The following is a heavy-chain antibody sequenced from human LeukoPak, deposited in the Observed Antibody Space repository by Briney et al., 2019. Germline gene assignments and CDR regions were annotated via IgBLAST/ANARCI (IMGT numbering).Heavy chain of an antibody. Sequence: GGSLRLSCAASGFTLSNYAMHWVRQAPGKGLEWVAIISYDGNDKYYTDSVKGRFTISRDKSKNTLYLQMNSLRAEDTAVYYCARDRDTAMGLWGQGTTVTVSS. CDR2: ISYDGNDK. CDR3: ARDRDTAMGL. J-gene: IGHJ6*02. V-gene: IGHV3-30-3*01. D-gene: IGHD5-18*01. CDR1: GFTLSNYA.